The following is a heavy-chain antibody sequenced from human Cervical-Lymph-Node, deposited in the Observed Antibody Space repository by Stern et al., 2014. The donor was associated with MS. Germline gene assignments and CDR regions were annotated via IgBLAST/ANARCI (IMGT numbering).Heavy chain of an antibody. CDR1: GDSISGSSDY. J-gene: IGHJ5*02. CDR2: IYPSGST. CDR3: VRDVRSMYDWDYFWFDP. Sequence: VQLVESGPGLVKPSQTLSLSCAVSGDSISGSSDYWSWIRQPAGRGLEWIGRIYPSGSTRYNPSLRSRVTMSVDTSQHQVSLKLSSVTAADTAVYYCVRDVRSMYDWDYFWFDPWGQGTLVTVSS. D-gene: IGHD1-7*01. V-gene: IGHV4-61*02.